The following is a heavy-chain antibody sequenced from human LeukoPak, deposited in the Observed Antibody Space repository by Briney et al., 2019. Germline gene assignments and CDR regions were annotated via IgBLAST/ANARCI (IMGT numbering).Heavy chain of an antibody. J-gene: IGHJ6*03. D-gene: IGHD1-1*01. Sequence: SETLSLTCGVYGGSFRGYYWSWIRQPPGKGLEWIGEINHCGSTNYNPSLKSRVTISVDTSKNQFSLKLSSVTAADTAVYYCAREDWNPPHGYMDVWGKGTTVTVSS. CDR3: AREDWNPPHGYMDV. CDR2: INHCGST. CDR1: GGSFRGYY. V-gene: IGHV4-34*01.